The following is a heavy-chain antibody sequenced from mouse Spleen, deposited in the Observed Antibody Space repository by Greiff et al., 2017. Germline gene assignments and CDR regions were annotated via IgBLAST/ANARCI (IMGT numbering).Heavy chain of an antibody. CDR2: ISNLAYSI. V-gene: IGHV5-15*02. CDR1: GFTFSDYG. D-gene: IGHD2-14*01. Sequence: EVQLVESGGGLVKPGGSLKLSCAASGFTFSDYGMAWVRQAPGKGPEWVAFISNLAYSIYYADTVTGRFTISRENAKNTLYLEMSSLRSEDTAMYYCAREDYRRGFAYWGQGTLVTVSA. CDR3: AREDYRRGFAY. J-gene: IGHJ3*01.